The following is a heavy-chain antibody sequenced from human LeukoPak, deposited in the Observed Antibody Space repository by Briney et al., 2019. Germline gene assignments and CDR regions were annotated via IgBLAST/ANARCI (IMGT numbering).Heavy chain of an antibody. V-gene: IGHV3-21*01. Sequence: KPGRSLRLSCAASGFTFSNYSMNWVRQAPGKGLEWVSSITSSGSYIYYADSVKGRFTISRDNARSSLYLQMNSLRAEDTAIYYCARAEALKFRDFDYWGQGTLVTVSS. CDR1: GFTFSNYS. CDR3: ARAEALKFRDFDY. J-gene: IGHJ4*02. CDR2: ITSSGSYI.